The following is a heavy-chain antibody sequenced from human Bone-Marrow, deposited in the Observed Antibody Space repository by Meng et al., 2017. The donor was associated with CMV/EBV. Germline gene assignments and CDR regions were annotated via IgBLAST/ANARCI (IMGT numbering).Heavy chain of an antibody. D-gene: IGHD6-13*01. V-gene: IGHV1-2*02. J-gene: IGHJ4*02. CDR1: GYTFTGYY. CDR2: INPNSGGT. CDR3: ARGGYSSSWYLPIIDY. Sequence: ASAKVSCKASGYTFTGYYMHWVRQAPGQGLEWMGWINPNSGGTNYAQKFQGRVTMTRDTSISTAYMELSRLRSDDTAVYSCARGGYSSSWYLPIIDYWGQGTLVTVSS.